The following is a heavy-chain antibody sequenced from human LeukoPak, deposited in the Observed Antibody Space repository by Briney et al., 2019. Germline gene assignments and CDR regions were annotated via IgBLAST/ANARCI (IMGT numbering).Heavy chain of an antibody. CDR2: ISYDGSNK. D-gene: IGHD6-6*01. J-gene: IGHJ4*02. V-gene: IGHV3-30*18. CDR3: AKGTPRGIAARPYYFDY. Sequence: GGSLRLSCTASGFSFSGHWMHWVRQAPGKGLEWVAVISYDGSNKYYADSVKGRFTISRDNSKNTLYLQMNSLRAEDTAVYYCAKGTPRGIAARPYYFDYWGQGTLVTVSS. CDR1: GFSFSGHW.